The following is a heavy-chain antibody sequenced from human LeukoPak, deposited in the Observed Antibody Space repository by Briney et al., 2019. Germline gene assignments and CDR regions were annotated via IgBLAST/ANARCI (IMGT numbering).Heavy chain of an antibody. D-gene: IGHD3-22*01. V-gene: IGHV4-59*08. CDR2: IYYSGST. J-gene: IGHJ3*02. CDR1: GGSISSYY. Sequence: SETLSLTCTVSGGSISSYYWSWIRQPPGKGLEWIGYIYYSGSTNYNLSLKSRVTISVDTSKNQFSLKLSSVTAADTAVYYCARQGWVYYYDSSGLDAFDIWGQGTMVTVSS. CDR3: ARQGWVYYYDSSGLDAFDI.